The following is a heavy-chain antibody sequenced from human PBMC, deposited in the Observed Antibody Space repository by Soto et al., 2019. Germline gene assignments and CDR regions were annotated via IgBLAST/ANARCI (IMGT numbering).Heavy chain of an antibody. CDR2: ISAYNGNT. J-gene: IGHJ4*02. CDR1: GYTFTTYG. CDR3: ARVVEATVTADY. D-gene: IGHD4-17*01. Sequence: QVQLVQSGAEVKKPGASVKVSCKASGYTFTTYGISWVRQAPGQGLEWMGWISAYNGNTNYAQSLQGRVTMTTDTSTSTAFMDLSSLTSDDTAVYYCARVVEATVTADYWGQGTLVAVSS. V-gene: IGHV1-18*01.